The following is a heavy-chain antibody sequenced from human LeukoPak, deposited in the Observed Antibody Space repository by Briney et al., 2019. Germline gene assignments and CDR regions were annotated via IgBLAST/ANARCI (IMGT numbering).Heavy chain of an antibody. J-gene: IGHJ4*02. CDR3: ARSHGLGTSGKPFDL. CDR2: VYYSGNT. V-gene: IGHV4-38-2*01. D-gene: IGHD2-15*01. CDR1: GYSINNGYV. Sequence: SETLSLTCDVSGYSINNGYVWGWIRQAPGKGLEWIGSVYYSGNTFYNPSLKSRVSITKDTSRSQFSLRLGSVTASDAALYYCARSHGLGTSGKPFDLWGQGTLVTVSS.